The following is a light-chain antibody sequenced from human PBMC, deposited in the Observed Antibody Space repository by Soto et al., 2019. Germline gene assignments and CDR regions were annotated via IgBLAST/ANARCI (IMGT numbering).Light chain of an antibody. J-gene: IGKJ3*01. CDR1: QSVSSSY. V-gene: IGKV3-20*01. CDR3: QQYGSSPLT. CDR2: DTS. Sequence: EIVLTQSPGTLSLSPGERATLSCRASQSVSSSYLAWYQQKPGQAPRLLIYDTSSRATGIPDRFSGSGSGTDFTLTIIRLEPEDFAVYYCQQYGSSPLTFGPGTKVDIK.